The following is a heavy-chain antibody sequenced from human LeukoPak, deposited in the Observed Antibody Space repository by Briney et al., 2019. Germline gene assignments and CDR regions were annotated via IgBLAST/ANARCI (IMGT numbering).Heavy chain of an antibody. CDR2: ISSSGSTI. CDR1: GFTFSSYE. J-gene: IGHJ4*02. D-gene: IGHD3-22*01. Sequence: PGGSLRLSCAASGFTFSSYEMNWVRQAPGKGLEWVSYISSSGSTIYYADSVKGRFTISRDNAKNSLYLQMNSLRAEDTAVYYCARSFLKYYYDSSGLLDYWGQGTLVTVSS. V-gene: IGHV3-48*03. CDR3: ARSFLKYYYDSSGLLDY.